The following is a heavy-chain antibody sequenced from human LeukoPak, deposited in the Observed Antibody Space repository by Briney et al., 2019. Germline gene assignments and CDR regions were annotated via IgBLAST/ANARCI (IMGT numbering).Heavy chain of an antibody. J-gene: IGHJ4*02. Sequence: KPGGSLRLSCAASGFTFSDYYMSWIRQAPGKGLEWVGFIRSKAYGETADYAASVKGRFTITRDDSKAIAYLQMNSLKTEDTAVYHCTRDRGAYNLYDYWGQGTLVTVSS. CDR2: IRSKAYGETA. CDR3: TRDRGAYNLYDY. V-gene: IGHV3-49*05. CDR1: GFTFSDYY. D-gene: IGHD1-1*01.